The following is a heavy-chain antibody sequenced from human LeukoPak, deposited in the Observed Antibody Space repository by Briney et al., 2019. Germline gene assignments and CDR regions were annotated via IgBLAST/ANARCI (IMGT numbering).Heavy chain of an antibody. V-gene: IGHV3-48*01. CDR2: ISTSGGTI. Sequence: PGGSLRLSCAASGFTFSSSSMNWVRQAPEKGLEWVSYISTSGGTIYYADSVKGRFTISRDNAKNSLYLQMSNLRAEDTAVYFCARGGGLDVWGQGATVTVSS. CDR1: GFTFSSSS. J-gene: IGHJ6*02. CDR3: ARGGGLDV. D-gene: IGHD3-16*01.